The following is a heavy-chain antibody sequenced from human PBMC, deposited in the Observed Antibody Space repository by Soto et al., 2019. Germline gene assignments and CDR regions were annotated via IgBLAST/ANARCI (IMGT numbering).Heavy chain of an antibody. CDR3: ARDKITGLFDY. J-gene: IGHJ4*02. V-gene: IGHV4-34*01. D-gene: IGHD2-8*02. CDR1: GGSFSGYY. CDR2: INHSGST. Sequence: QVQLQQWGAGLLKPSETLSLTCAVYGGSFSGYYWTWIRQPPGTGLEWLGEINHSGSTNYNTSLKSRVTISVDTSKTQFSLKLTSVTAADTAVYYCARDKITGLFDYWGQGTLVTVSS.